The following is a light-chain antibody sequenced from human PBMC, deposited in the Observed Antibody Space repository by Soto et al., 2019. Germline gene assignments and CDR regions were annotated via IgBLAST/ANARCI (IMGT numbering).Light chain of an antibody. CDR3: QQGDTTPRT. J-gene: IGKJ1*01. CDR2: AAS. V-gene: IGKV1-39*01. Sequence: DIPMTQSPSSLSASVGDRVTITCRASQSITTYLNWYQQKPGKAPKLLIYAASSLQSGVPSRFSGSGSGTDFTLTISSLQPEDFATYYCQQGDTTPRTFGQGTKVEIK. CDR1: QSITTY.